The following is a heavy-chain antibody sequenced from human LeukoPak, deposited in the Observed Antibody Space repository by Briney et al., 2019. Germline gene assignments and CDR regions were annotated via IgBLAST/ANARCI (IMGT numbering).Heavy chain of an antibody. CDR2: IYHSGST. D-gene: IGHD3-16*02. CDR3: ARDERDDYVWGSYRYPGDY. Sequence: SETLSLTCTVSGYSISSGYYWGWIRQPPGKGLEWIGSIYHSGSTYYNPSLKSRVTISVDTSKNQFSLKLSSVTAADTAVYYCARDERDDYVWGSYRYPGDYWGQGTLVTVSS. J-gene: IGHJ4*02. V-gene: IGHV4-38-2*02. CDR1: GYSISSGYY.